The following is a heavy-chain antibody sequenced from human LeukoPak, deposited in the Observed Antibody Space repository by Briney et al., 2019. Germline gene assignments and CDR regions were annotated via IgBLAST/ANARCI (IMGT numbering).Heavy chain of an antibody. D-gene: IGHD6-13*01. CDR3: ARDAEYSSSWYRDSSGWYLGY. CDR1: GFTFSSYG. Sequence: GRSLRLSCAASGFTFSSYGMHWVRQAPGKGLEWVAVIWYDGSNKYYADSVKGRFTISRDKSKNTLYLQMNSLRAEDTAVYYCARDAEYSSSWYRDSSGWYLGYWGQGTLVTVSS. CDR2: IWYDGSNK. J-gene: IGHJ4*02. V-gene: IGHV3-33*01.